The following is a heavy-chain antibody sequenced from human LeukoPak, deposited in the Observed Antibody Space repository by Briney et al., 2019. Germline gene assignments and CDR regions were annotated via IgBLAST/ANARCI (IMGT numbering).Heavy chain of an antibody. CDR1: GFTFSSYA. CDR2: ISGSGGST. D-gene: IGHD3-3*01. CDR3: TTDRVYDFWSGLADQTVDY. Sequence: GGSLRLSCAASGFTFSSYAMNWVRQAPGKGLEWVSAISGSGGSTYYADSVKGRFTISRDNSKNTLYLQMNSLKTEDTAVYYCTTDRVYDFWSGLADQTVDYWGQGTLVTVSS. V-gene: IGHV3-23*01. J-gene: IGHJ4*02.